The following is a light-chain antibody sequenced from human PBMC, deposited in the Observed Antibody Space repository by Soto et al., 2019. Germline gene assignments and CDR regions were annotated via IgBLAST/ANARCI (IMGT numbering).Light chain of an antibody. V-gene: IGLV2-8*01. CDR2: EVV. J-gene: IGLJ2*01. Sequence: QSALPQPPSASGSPGQSVTISCTGTKNDIGVYDFVSWYQHHPGKAPRLIIYEVVQRPSGVPDRFSGSKSGNTASLTVSGLQAADEADYYCSSYTSSSTLVFGGGTKLTVL. CDR1: KNDIGVYDF. CDR3: SSYTSSSTLV.